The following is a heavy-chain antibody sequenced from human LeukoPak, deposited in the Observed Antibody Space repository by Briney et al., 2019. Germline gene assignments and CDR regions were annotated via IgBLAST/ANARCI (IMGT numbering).Heavy chain of an antibody. V-gene: IGHV3-7*01. CDR2: IKQDGSEK. J-gene: IGHJ4*02. CDR1: GFTFSNYW. Sequence: PGGSLRLSCAASGFTFSNYWMSWVRQGPGKGLEWVANIKQDGSEKYYVDSVKGRFPISRDNAENSLLLQMNSLRAEDTAVYYCARVYRSSSGYCFDYWAQGTLVTVSS. D-gene: IGHD6-6*01. CDR3: ARVYRSSSGYCFDY.